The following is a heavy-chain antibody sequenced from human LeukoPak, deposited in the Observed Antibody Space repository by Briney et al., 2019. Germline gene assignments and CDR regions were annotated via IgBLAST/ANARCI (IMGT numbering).Heavy chain of an antibody. CDR1: GGTFSSYA. V-gene: IGHV1-69*13. CDR2: IIPIFGTA. J-gene: IGHJ4*02. D-gene: IGHD5-18*01. Sequence: ASVTVSCKASGGTFSSYAISWVRQAPGQGLEWMGGIIPIFGTANYAQKFQGRVTITADESTSTAYMELSSLRSEDTAVYYCARSIQLWSVYYFDYWGQGTLVTVSS. CDR3: ARSIQLWSVYYFDY.